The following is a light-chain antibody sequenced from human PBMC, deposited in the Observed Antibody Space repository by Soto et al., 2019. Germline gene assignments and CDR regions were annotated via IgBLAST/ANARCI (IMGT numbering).Light chain of an antibody. V-gene: IGLV2-8*01. J-gene: IGLJ2*01. CDR2: EVS. CDR1: SSDVGGYNF. CDR3: SSYAGSNNFVV. Sequence: QSVLTQPPSASGSPGQSVTISCTGTSSDVGGYNFVSWYQQHPGKAPKLMIYEVSKRPSGVPDRFSGSKSGNTASLTVSGLQAEGEADSYCSSYAGSNNFVVFGGGTKLTVL.